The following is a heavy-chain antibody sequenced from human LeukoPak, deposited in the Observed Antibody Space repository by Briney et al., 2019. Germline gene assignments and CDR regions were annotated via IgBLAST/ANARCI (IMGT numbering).Heavy chain of an antibody. CDR1: GYSISSDH. Sequence: SETLSLTCTVSGYSISSDHWSWVRQPPGKGLEWLGYIYYSGNTNYNPSLKSRVTISVDTSKNQFSLKLSSVTAADTAVYYCAKYSGHDTSGYYESRAFDIWGQGTMVTVSS. J-gene: IGHJ3*02. V-gene: IGHV4-59*01. CDR2: IYYSGNT. D-gene: IGHD3-22*01. CDR3: AKYSGHDTSGYYESRAFDI.